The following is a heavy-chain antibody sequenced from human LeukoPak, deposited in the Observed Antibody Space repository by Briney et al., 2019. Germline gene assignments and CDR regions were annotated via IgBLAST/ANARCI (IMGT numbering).Heavy chain of an antibody. V-gene: IGHV3-23*01. CDR1: GFPFDDYG. Sequence: QAGGSLRLSCAASGFPFDDYGMTWVRQAPGKGLEWVSGISGSGGATYYADSVKGRFTISRDDPHNTLYLQMNSLRAEDTAVYYCAKIRPPAYDIWGQGTMVTVSS. D-gene: IGHD3-3*02. J-gene: IGHJ3*02. CDR2: ISGSGGAT. CDR3: AKIRPPAYDI.